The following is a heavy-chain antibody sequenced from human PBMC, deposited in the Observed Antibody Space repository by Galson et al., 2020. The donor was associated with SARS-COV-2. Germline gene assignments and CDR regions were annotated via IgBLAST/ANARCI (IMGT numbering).Heavy chain of an antibody. CDR3: ARGVLLWFGELLFTYYFDY. V-gene: IGHV1-69*13. J-gene: IGHJ4*02. Sequence: SVKVSCKASGGTFSSYAISWVRQAPGQGLEWMGGIIPIFGRENYAQKFQGRVTITADESTSTAYMELSSLRSEDTAVYYCARGVLLWFGELLFTYYFDYWGQGTLVTVSS. CDR2: IIPIFGRE. D-gene: IGHD3-10*01. CDR1: GGTFSSYA.